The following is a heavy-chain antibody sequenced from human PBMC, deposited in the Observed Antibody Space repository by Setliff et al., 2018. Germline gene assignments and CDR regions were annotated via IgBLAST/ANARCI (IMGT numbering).Heavy chain of an antibody. J-gene: IGHJ6*03. V-gene: IGHV1-18*01. CDR3: AREGRRYYDSSGYYYDPYYYYYMDV. D-gene: IGHD3-22*01. Sequence: ASVKVSCKTSGFMFYTFGFSWVRHVPEQGFEWMGCISGYNGNTNYAQKFQDGVTVTMDTSTSTAYMELRSLTSDDTAVYYCAREGRRYYDSSGYYYDPYYYYYMDVWGKGTTVTVSS. CDR1: GFMFYTFG. CDR2: ISGYNGNT.